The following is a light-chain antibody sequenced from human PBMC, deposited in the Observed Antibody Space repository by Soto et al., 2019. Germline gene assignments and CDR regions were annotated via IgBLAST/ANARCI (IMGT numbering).Light chain of an antibody. CDR2: DPS. CDR1: QTVGSTY. J-gene: IGKJ1*01. CDR3: QHYGSSPWT. V-gene: IGKV3D-20*01. Sequence: EIVLTQSPATLSLSPGERATLSCGASQTVGSTYLAWYHQKPGLAPRLLIYDPSSRATGIPDRFSGSGSGTDFNLTISRLEPEDFGVYSCQHYGSSPWTFGQGAKVEIK.